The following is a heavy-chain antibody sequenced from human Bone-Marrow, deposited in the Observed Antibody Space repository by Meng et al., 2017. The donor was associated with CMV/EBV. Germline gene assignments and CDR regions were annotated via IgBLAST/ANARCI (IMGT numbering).Heavy chain of an antibody. Sequence: ASVKVSCKSSGYTFMGYGMSWVRLAPGQGLEWMGGISTYNGDTNYAQKPQGRVTMTTDTSTSTVFMELRSLRSDDTAVYYCARHYCSSTTCNGYFDYWGQGTLVTVSS. CDR2: ISTYNGDT. D-gene: IGHD2-2*01. CDR1: GYTFMGYG. V-gene: IGHV1-18*01. CDR3: ARHYCSSTTCNGYFDY. J-gene: IGHJ4*02.